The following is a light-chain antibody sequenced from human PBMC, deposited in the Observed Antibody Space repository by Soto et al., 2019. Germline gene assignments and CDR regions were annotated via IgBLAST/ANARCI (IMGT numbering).Light chain of an antibody. CDR1: SSDVGGYEY. CDR3: SSFEGSHYV. CDR2: DVL. V-gene: IGLV2-8*01. J-gene: IGLJ1*01. Sequence: QSALTQPPSASGSPGQSVTISCTGTSSDVGGYEYVSWYQQHPGKAPKLIIYDVLKRPSGAHDRFSGSKSAKTASLTVSGLQAEEEADYYCSSFEGSHYVFGTGTKFTVL.